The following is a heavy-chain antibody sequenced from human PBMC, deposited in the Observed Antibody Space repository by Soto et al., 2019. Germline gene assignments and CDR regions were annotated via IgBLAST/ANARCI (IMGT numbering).Heavy chain of an antibody. CDR1: GGSFSGYY. V-gene: IGHV4-34*01. D-gene: IGHD4-17*01. Sequence: SETLSLTCAVYGGSFSGYYWSWIRQPPGKGLEWIGEINHSGSTYYNPSLKSRVAISVDRSKTQFSLKLSSVTAADTAVYYCARVLSNGDYFDYWGQGTLVTVS. J-gene: IGHJ4*02. CDR2: INHSGST. CDR3: ARVLSNGDYFDY.